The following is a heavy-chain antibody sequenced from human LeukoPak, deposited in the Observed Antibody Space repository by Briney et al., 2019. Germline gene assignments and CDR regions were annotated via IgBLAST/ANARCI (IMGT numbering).Heavy chain of an antibody. Sequence: PSETLSLTCAVYDGSFSGYYWSWIRQPPGKGLEWIGEINHSGSTNYNPSLKSRVTISVDTSKNQFSLKLSSVTAADTAVYYCVRGPYGSSISNWFDPWGQGMLVTVSS. CDR1: DGSFSGYY. CDR3: VRGPYGSSISNWFDP. V-gene: IGHV4-34*01. CDR2: INHSGST. D-gene: IGHD3-10*01. J-gene: IGHJ5*02.